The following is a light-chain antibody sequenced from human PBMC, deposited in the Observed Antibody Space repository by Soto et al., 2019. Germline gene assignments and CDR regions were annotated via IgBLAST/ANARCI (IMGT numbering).Light chain of an antibody. J-gene: IGLJ2*01. CDR1: SSKTGVGNN. CDR2: GNS. Sequence: QLVLTQPPSVSGAPGQRVTISCTGASSKTGVGNNVHWCQHLPGTAPKHLIFGNSNRPSGVPDRFSGSKSGTSASLAITGLQAEDEADYYCQSYDSSLSGSVVFGGGTKLTVL. CDR3: QSYDSSLSGSVV. V-gene: IGLV1-40*01.